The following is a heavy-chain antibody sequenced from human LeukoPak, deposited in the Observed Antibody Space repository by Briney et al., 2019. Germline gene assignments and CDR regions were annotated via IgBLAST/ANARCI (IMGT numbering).Heavy chain of an antibody. CDR2: INQNGGVE. V-gene: IGHV3-7*01. CDR1: GFTFSGFW. Sequence: GGSLRLSCAASGFTFSGFWMSWVRQAPGKGLEWVANINQNGGVEKYVDSVKGRFTISRDNANNLLHLQMNSLRAEDTAVYYCARTDPTSYGYFDYWGQGTLVTVSS. J-gene: IGHJ4*02. D-gene: IGHD3-10*01. CDR3: ARTDPTSYGYFDY.